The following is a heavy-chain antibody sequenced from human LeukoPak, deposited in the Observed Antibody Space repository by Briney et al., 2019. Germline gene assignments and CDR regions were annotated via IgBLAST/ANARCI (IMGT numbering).Heavy chain of an antibody. CDR3: ARIDYRDYYYGMDV. V-gene: IGHV4-59*01. CDR2: IYYSGST. J-gene: IGHJ6*02. CDR1: GGSISSYY. D-gene: IGHD4-11*01. Sequence: SETLSLTCTVSGGSISSYYWSWIRQPPGKGLEWIGYIYYSGSTNYNPSLKSRVLISVDTSKNQFSLKLSSVTAADTAVYYCARIDYRDYYYGMDVWGQGTTVTVSS.